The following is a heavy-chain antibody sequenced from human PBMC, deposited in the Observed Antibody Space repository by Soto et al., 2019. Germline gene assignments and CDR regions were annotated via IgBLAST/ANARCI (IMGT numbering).Heavy chain of an antibody. CDR2: IYYSGST. CDR1: GGSISSGGYY. Sequence: PSETLSLTCTVSGGSISSGGYYWSWIRQHPGKGLEWIGYIYYSGSTYYNPSLKSRVTISVDTSKNQFSLKLSSVTAADTAVYYCATWKLYNRNGKGYYYYMDVWGKGTTVTVSS. V-gene: IGHV4-31*03. D-gene: IGHD1-20*01. J-gene: IGHJ6*03. CDR3: ATWKLYNRNGKGYYYYMDV.